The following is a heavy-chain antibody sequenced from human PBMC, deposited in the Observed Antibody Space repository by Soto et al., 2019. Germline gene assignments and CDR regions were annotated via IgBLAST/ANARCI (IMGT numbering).Heavy chain of an antibody. D-gene: IGHD6-19*01. V-gene: IGHV3-48*02. Sequence: GQLVESGGDFVQPGESLRLSCVASQFPFDVYSMHWVRQAPGKGLEWVSYIRHTTSATFYAEAVKGRFTISRDNRKNSLFLQMNSVRDDDTGVYFCARDRGSSGMFELDVWGPGTLVTVSS. CDR1: QFPFDVYS. J-gene: IGHJ3*01. CDR3: ARDRGSSGMFELDV. CDR2: IRHTTSAT.